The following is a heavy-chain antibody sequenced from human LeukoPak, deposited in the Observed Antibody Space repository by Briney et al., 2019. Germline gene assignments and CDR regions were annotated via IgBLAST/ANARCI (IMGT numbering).Heavy chain of an antibody. V-gene: IGHV3-7*01. D-gene: IGHD1-26*01. J-gene: IGHJ5*02. CDR1: GFTFSSYW. CDR2: IKQDGSEK. Sequence: GGSLRLSCAASGFTFSSYWMSWVRQAPGKGLEWVANIKQDGSEKYYVDSVKGRFTISRDNAKNSLYLQMNSLRAEDTAVYYCARDLGSYLRVNWFDPWGQGTLVTVSS. CDR3: ARDLGSYLRVNWFDP.